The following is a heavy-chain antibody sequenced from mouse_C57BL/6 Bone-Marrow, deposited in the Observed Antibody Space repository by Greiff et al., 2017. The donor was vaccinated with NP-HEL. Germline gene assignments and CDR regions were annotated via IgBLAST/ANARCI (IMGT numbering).Heavy chain of an antibody. V-gene: IGHV3-6*01. Sequence: ESGPGLVKPSQSLSLTCSVTGYSITSGYYWNWIRQFPGNKLEWMGYISYDGSNNYNPSLKNRISITRDTSKNQFFLKLNSETTEDTATYYCARGTRGDYWGQGTTLTVSS. CDR1: GYSITSGYY. J-gene: IGHJ2*01. CDR2: ISYDGSN. CDR3: ARGTRGDY.